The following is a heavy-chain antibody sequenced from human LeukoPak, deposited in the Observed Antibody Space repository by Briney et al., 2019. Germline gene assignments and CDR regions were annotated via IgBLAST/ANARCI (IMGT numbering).Heavy chain of an antibody. D-gene: IGHD2-2*01. CDR2: IYYSGTT. V-gene: IGHV4-39*01. Sequence: PSETLSLTCIVSGGSISSTSYYWGWIRQPPGKGLEWIGTIYYSGTTYYSPSLKSRVTISVDTSKNQFSLKLSSATAADTAVYYCARLVVPAAMGHGLDYWGQGTMVTVSS. CDR1: GGSISSTSYY. J-gene: IGHJ4*02. CDR3: ARLVVPAAMGHGLDY.